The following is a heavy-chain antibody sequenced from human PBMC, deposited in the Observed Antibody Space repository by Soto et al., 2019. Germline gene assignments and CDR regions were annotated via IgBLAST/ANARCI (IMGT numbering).Heavy chain of an antibody. J-gene: IGHJ4*02. CDR2: GSGGST. V-gene: IGHV3-23*01. Sequence: EVQLLESGGGLVQPGGSLRLSCAASGFTFSSYAMSWVRQAPGKGLEWVSAGSGGSTYYADSVKGRFTISRDNSKNTLYRQMNSLRAEDTAVYYCAKESGGIGGSFDYWGQGTLVTVSS. CDR3: AKESGGIGGSFDY. CDR1: GFTFSSYA. D-gene: IGHD2-15*01.